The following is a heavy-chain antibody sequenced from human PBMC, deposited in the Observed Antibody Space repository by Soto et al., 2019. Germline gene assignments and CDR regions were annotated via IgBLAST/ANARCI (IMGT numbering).Heavy chain of an antibody. J-gene: IGHJ5*02. CDR3: ARLGMKNRFSVGLWFDP. CDR1: GASITSGAYY. V-gene: IGHV4-61*08. CDR2: IYYSGST. D-gene: IGHD3-10*01. Sequence: PSETLSLTCTVSGASITSGAYYWSWIRQPPGKGLEWIGYIYYSGSTNYNPSLKSRVTISVDTSKNQFSLKLSSVTAADTAVYYCARLGMKNRFSVGLWFDPWGQGTLVTVSS.